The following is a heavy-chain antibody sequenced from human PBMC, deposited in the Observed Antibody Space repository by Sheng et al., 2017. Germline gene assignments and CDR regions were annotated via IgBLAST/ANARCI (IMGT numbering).Heavy chain of an antibody. J-gene: IGHJ3*02. Sequence: QVQLVESGGGVVQPGRSLRLSCAASGFTFSSYGMHWVRQAPGKGLEWVAVIWYDGSNKYYADSVKGRFTISRDNSKNTLYLQMNSLRAEDTAVYYCARRYCSSTSCHGHAFDIWGQGTMVTVSS. CDR2: IWYDGSNK. D-gene: IGHD2-2*01. V-gene: IGHV3-33*01. CDR1: GFTFSSYG. CDR3: ARRYCSSTSCHGHAFDI.